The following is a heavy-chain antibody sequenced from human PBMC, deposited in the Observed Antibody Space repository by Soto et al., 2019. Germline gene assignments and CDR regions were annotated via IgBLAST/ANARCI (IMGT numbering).Heavy chain of an antibody. Sequence: QVQLVESGGGVVQPGRSLRLSCAASGFTFSSYGMHWVRQAPGKGLEWVAVIWYDGSNKYYADSVKGRFTISRDNSKNTLYQQMNSLRAEDTAVYYCARDLSIIRGYSYGGGMDVWGQGTTVTVSS. CDR1: GFTFSSYG. D-gene: IGHD5-18*01. CDR2: IWYDGSNK. V-gene: IGHV3-33*01. J-gene: IGHJ6*02. CDR3: ARDLSIIRGYSYGGGMDV.